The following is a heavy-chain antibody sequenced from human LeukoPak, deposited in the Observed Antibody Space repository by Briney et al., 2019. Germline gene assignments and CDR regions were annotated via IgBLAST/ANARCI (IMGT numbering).Heavy chain of an antibody. CDR1: GFTFSSYG. CDR2: IWYDGSNK. CDR3: ARDLLTAMPFDY. J-gene: IGHJ4*02. V-gene: IGHV3-33*01. D-gene: IGHD2-2*01. Sequence: PGGSLRLSCAASGFTFSSYGMHWVRQAPGKGLEWVAVIWYDGSNKYYADSVKGRFTISRDNSKNTLYLQMNSLRAEETAVYYCARDLLTAMPFDYWGQGTLVTVSS.